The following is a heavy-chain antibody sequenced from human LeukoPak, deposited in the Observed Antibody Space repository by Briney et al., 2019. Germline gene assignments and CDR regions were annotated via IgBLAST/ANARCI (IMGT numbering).Heavy chain of an antibody. CDR3: ARTYDFGRGPPGDAFDN. CDR2: IDARSGIT. CDR1: GFTFTIFG. V-gene: IGHV3-48*01. D-gene: IGHD3-3*01. Sequence: GGSLRLSCAASGFTFTIFGLNWVRQVPGKGPEWVSYIDARSGITYYADSVQGRFTLSRDNARESVFLQMDSLRVDDTAVYYCARTYDFGRGPPGDAFDNWGPGTWVIVSS. J-gene: IGHJ3*02.